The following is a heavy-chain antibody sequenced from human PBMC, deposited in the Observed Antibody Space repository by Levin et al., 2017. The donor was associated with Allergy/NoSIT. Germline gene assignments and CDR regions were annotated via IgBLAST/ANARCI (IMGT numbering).Heavy chain of an antibody. D-gene: IGHD4-17*01. CDR1: GYNFASYW. V-gene: IGHV5-51*01. CDR3: ARHAGAGAPTVGRYYYYCGMDV. CDR2: MYPGDSDA. Sequence: GESLKISCKASGYNFASYWIAWVRQMPGKGLECMGIMYPGDSDAKYSPSFQGQVTFSVDKSITTAYLQWSSLKASDTAVYYCARHAGAGAPTVGRYYYYCGMDVWGQGTAVTVSS. J-gene: IGHJ6*02.